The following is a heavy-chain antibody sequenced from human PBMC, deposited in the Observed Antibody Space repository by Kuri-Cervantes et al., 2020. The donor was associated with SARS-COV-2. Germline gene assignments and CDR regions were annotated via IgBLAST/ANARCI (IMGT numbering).Heavy chain of an antibody. CDR1: GYTFTSYY. J-gene: IGHJ4*02. CDR3: ARGLWNGYYYVS. Sequence: ASVKVSCKASGYTFTSYYMHWVRQAPGQGLEWMGIINPSGGSTSYAQKFQGRVTMTRNTSISTAYMELSSLRSEDTAVYYCARGLWNGYYYVSWGQGTLVTVSS. D-gene: IGHD3-22*01. CDR2: INPSGGST. V-gene: IGHV1-46*01.